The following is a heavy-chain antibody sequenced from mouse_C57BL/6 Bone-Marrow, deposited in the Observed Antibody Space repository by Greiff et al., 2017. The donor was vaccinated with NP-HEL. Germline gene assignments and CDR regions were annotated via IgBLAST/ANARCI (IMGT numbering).Heavy chain of an antibody. D-gene: IGHD1-1*01. J-gene: IGHJ1*03. CDR2: VYPYNGGT. Sequence: EVQLQQSGPVLVKPGPSVKISCKASGFTFTDYYMHWVKQSHGKSLEWIGLVYPYNGGTSYNQKFKGKATLTVDTSSSTAYLELNSLTSEDSAVYYCERGYYYDSSFCWYFDVWGTGTTVTVSS. CDR3: ERGYYYDSSFCWYFDV. V-gene: IGHV1-36*01. CDR1: GFTFTDYY.